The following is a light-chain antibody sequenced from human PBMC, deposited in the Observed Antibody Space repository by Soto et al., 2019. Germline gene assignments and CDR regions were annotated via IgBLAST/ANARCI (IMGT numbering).Light chain of an antibody. Sequence: EIVLTQSPGTLSLSPGERATLSCRASQTVTNNYLTWYQQKPGQPPRLLIYDASSRATGIPDRFSGSGSGTDFTLTISRLEPEDSAVYYCQQYTTSPAVTFGGGTKVEIK. V-gene: IGKV3-20*01. J-gene: IGKJ4*01. CDR3: QQYTTSPAVT. CDR1: QTVTNNY. CDR2: DAS.